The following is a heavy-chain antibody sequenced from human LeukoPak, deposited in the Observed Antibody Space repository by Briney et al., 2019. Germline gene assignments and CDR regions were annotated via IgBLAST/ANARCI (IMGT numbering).Heavy chain of an antibody. CDR3: ARALTTLTYEGY. CDR1: GFNFNNYW. Sequence: AGGSLRLSCAASGFNFNNYWMSWLRQAPGKGLEWVSSISGSNSYIFYADSVKGRFTVSRDNAKDSLYLQMNSLRAEDTAVYYCARALTTLTYEGYWGQGTLVTVSS. J-gene: IGHJ4*02. V-gene: IGHV3-21*01. D-gene: IGHD1-1*01. CDR2: ISGSNSYI.